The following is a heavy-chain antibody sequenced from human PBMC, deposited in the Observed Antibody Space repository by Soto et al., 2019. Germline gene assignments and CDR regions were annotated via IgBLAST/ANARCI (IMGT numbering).Heavy chain of an antibody. CDR3: ARDLWGYCGADCYPLDV. D-gene: IGHD2-21*02. CDR1: GGSISSYY. V-gene: IGHV4-59*01. CDR2: MYNTGST. J-gene: IGHJ6*02. Sequence: ETLSLTCTVSGGSISSYYWSWIRQPPGKGLEWSGYMYNTGSTIYNPSLKSRVTISVDTSKNQFSLKLNSVTAADTAVYYCARDLWGYCGADCYPLDVWGQGTTVTVSS.